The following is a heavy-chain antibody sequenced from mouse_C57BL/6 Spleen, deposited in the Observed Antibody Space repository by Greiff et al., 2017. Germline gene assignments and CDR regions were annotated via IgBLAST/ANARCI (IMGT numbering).Heavy chain of an antibody. V-gene: IGHV1-81*01. CDR2: IYPRSGNT. J-gene: IGHJ2*01. CDR1: GYTFTSYG. D-gene: IGHD4-1*01. CDR3: ARRELGRSEGY. Sequence: VQVVESGAELARPGASVKLSCKASGYTFTSYGISWVKQRTGQGLEWIGEIYPRSGNTYYNEKFKGKATLTADKSSSTAYMELRSLTSEDSAVYFCARRELGRSEGYWGQGTTLTVSS.